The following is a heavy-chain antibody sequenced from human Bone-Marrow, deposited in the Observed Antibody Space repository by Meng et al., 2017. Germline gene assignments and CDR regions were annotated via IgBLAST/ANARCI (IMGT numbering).Heavy chain of an antibody. V-gene: IGHV3-20*04. D-gene: IGHD1-14*01. Sequence: GESLKISCAASGFTFDDYGMSWVRQAPGKGLEWVSGINWNGGSTGYADSVKGRFTTSRDNAKNSLYLQMNSLRADDTAVYYCAREEITGSASAFDYWGQGTLVTVSS. CDR3: AREEITGSASAFDY. J-gene: IGHJ4*02. CDR1: GFTFDDYG. CDR2: INWNGGST.